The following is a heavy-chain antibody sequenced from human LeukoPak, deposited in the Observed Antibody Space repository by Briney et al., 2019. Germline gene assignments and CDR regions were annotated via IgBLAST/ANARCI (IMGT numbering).Heavy chain of an antibody. CDR1: GFTCSSYS. CDR3: TTDRHSSGWYRVAFDI. J-gene: IGHJ3*02. Sequence: GGSLRLSCAASGFTCSSYSMNWVRQAPGKGLEWVSSISSSSSYIYYADSVKGRFTISRDNAKNSLYLQMNSLRAEDTAVYYCTTDRHSSGWYRVAFDIWGQGTMVTVSS. CDR2: ISSSSSYI. D-gene: IGHD6-19*01. V-gene: IGHV3-21*01.